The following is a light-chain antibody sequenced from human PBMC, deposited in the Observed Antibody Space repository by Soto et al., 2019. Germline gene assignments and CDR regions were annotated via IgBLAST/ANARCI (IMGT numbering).Light chain of an antibody. V-gene: IGKV2-28*01. Sequence: EIVMTQSPATLSVSPGERATLSCRASQTVNSNLAWYLQKPGQSPQLLIYLVSRRASGVPDRFSGGGSGTDFTLKISRVEAEDVGVYYCMQGLQTPRTFGQGTKVEIK. CDR1: QTVNSN. CDR2: LVS. J-gene: IGKJ1*01. CDR3: MQGLQTPRT.